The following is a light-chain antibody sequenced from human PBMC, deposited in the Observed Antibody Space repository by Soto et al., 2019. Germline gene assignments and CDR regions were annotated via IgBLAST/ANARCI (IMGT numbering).Light chain of an antibody. CDR1: QNIRSN. V-gene: IGKV3D-15*01. J-gene: IGKJ1*01. CDR3: QQYNAWRT. Sequence: EIVMTQSPATLSVSPGERATLSCRASQNIRSNLAWYQQKPGQAPRLLIYGASTRATGIPVRFSGSGSGTEFTLIISSLQSEDFAVYYCQQYNAWRTFGQGTKVEIK. CDR2: GAS.